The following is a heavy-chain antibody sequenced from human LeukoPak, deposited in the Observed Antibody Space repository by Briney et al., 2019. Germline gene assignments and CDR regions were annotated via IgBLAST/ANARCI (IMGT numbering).Heavy chain of an antibody. CDR1: GFTVSSIY. CDR2: IYSGGST. J-gene: IGHJ4*02. Sequence: GGSLRLSCAASGFTVSSIYMSWVRQAPGKGLEWVSVIYSGGSTYYADSVKGRFTVSRDNSKNTLYLQMNSLRAEDTAVYYCACTHNYYDSSAYYYEDDYWGQGTLVTVSS. CDR3: ACTHNYYDSSAYYYEDDY. D-gene: IGHD3-22*01. V-gene: IGHV3-53*01.